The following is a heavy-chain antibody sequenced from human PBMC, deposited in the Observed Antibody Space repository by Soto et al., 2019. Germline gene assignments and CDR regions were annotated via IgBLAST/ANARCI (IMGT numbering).Heavy chain of an antibody. D-gene: IGHD6-6*01. CDR2: IIPIFGTA. Sequence: SVKVSCKASGGTFSSYAISWVRQAPGQGLEWMGGIIPIFGTANYAQKFQGRVTITADESTSTAYMELSSLRSEDTAVYYCARGIPSIAARPDGFDYWGQGTLVTVSS. CDR1: GGTFSSYA. CDR3: ARGIPSIAARPDGFDY. V-gene: IGHV1-69*13. J-gene: IGHJ4*02.